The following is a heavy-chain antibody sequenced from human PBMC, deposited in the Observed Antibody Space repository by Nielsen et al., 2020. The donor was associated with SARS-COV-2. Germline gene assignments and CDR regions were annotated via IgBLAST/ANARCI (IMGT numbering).Heavy chain of an antibody. CDR2: IIPIFGTA. CDR3: ASLDAVEMATIPHY. V-gene: IGHV1-69*06. J-gene: IGHJ4*02. D-gene: IGHD5-24*01. Sequence: SVKVSCKASGGTFSSYAISWVRQAPGQGLEWMGGIIPIFGTANYAQKFQGRVTITADKSTSTAYMELSSLRSEDTAVYYCASLDAVEMATIPHYWGQGTLVTVSS. CDR1: GGTFSSYA.